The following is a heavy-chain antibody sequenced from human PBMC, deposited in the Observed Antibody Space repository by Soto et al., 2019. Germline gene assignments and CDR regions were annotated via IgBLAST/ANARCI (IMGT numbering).Heavy chain of an antibody. CDR3: ARPLWFGELLYLLDAFDI. CDR2: ISYDGSNK. CDR1: GFTFSSYA. J-gene: IGHJ3*02. Sequence: PGGSMRLSCAASGFTFSSYAMHWVRQAPGKGLEWVAVISYDGSNKYYADSVKGRFTISRDNSKNTLYLQMNSLRAEDTAVYYCARPLWFGELLYLLDAFDIWGQGTMVTVSS. D-gene: IGHD3-10*01. V-gene: IGHV3-30-3*01.